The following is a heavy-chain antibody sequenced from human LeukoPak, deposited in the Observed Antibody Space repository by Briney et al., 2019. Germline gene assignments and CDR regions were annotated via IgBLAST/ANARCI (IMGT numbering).Heavy chain of an antibody. J-gene: IGHJ4*02. D-gene: IGHD6-13*01. CDR3: ARDKNSSRLDY. Sequence: GGSLRLSCAASGFTFSSYCMRWVRQVPGKGLEWVAVIWYDGSNKYYADSVKGRFTISRDNSKNTLYLQMNSLRAEDTAVYYCARDKNSSRLDYWGQGTLVTVSS. CDR1: GFTFSSYC. V-gene: IGHV3-33*01. CDR2: IWYDGSNK.